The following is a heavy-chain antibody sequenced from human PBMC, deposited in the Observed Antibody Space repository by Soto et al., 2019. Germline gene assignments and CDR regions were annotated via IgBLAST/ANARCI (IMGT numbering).Heavy chain of an antibody. J-gene: IGHJ4*02. CDR2: IKSKTDGGTT. Sequence: GGSLRLCCAASGFTFSNAWMNWVRQAPGKGLEWVGRIKSKTDGGTTDYAAPVKGRFTISRDDSKNTLYLQMNSLKTEDTAVYYCTTAFHYYDYTSRDEYWGQGTLVTVSS. V-gene: IGHV3-15*07. D-gene: IGHD3-22*01. CDR1: GFTFSNAW. CDR3: TTAFHYYDYTSRDEY.